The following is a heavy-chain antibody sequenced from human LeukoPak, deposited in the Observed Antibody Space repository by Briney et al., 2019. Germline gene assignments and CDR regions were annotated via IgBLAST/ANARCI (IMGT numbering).Heavy chain of an antibody. D-gene: IGHD6-13*01. CDR2: ISISTSSI. CDR1: GFTFSSYS. CDR3: ANFRWQQLVRS. Sequence: GGSLRLSCVGSGFTFSSYSMSWVRQAPGKGLEWVSYISISTSSIDYADSVKGRFTISRDNSKNTLYLQMNSLRAEDTAVYYCANFRWQQLVRSWGQGTLVTVSS. J-gene: IGHJ4*02. V-gene: IGHV3-48*01.